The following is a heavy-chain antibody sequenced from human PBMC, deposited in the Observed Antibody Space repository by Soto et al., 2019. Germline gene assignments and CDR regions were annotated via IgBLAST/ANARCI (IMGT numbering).Heavy chain of an antibody. CDR3: ASTKPCQIRHCDWCYYDMDV. V-gene: IGHV1-69*13. J-gene: IGHJ6*02. Sequence: ASVKVSCKASGGTFSSYAISWVRQAPGQGLEWMGGIIPIFGTANYAQKFQGRVTITADESTSTAYMELSSLRSEDTAVYYCASTKPCQIRHCDWCYYDMDVWGQGTTVAVYS. CDR1: GGTFSSYA. D-gene: IGHD3-9*01. CDR2: IIPIFGTA.